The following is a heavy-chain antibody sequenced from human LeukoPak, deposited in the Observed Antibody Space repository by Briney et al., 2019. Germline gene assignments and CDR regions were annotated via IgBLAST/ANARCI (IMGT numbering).Heavy chain of an antibody. CDR2: IKEDGDEK. CDR3: ASGFGTDS. D-gene: IGHD3-10*01. CDR1: GFTVSSNY. Sequence: GGSLRPSCAASGFTVSSNYMSWVRQAPGKGLEWVANIKEDGDEKHYVDSVKGRFTISRDNAKNTLYLQMNSLKVEDTAVYYCASGFGTDSWGQGTLVTVSS. J-gene: IGHJ4*02. V-gene: IGHV3-7*05.